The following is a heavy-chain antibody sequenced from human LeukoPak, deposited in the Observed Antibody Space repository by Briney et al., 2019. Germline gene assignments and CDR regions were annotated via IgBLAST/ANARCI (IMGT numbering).Heavy chain of an antibody. V-gene: IGHV3-30-3*01. CDR2: ISYDGSNK. Sequence: GGSLRLSCAASGFTFSSYAMRWVRQAPGKGLEWVAVISYDGSNKYYADSVKGRFTISRDNSKNTLYLQMNSLRAEDTAVYYCARVRVARHNVVVNCPHWGQGTLVTVSS. CDR1: GFTFSSYA. D-gene: IGHD2-21*01. J-gene: IGHJ4*02. CDR3: ARVRVARHNVVVNCPH.